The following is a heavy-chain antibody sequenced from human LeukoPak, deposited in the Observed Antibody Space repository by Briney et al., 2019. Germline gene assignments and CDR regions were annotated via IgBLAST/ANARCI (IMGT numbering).Heavy chain of an antibody. CDR1: GFIFSNAW. D-gene: IGHD3-16*01. CDR2: IKSKIDGGTT. Sequence: GRSLRLSCAASGFIFSNAWMIWVRQAPGKGLEWVGRIKSKIDGGTTDYAAPVKGRFTISRDDSKDTLYLQMNSLKTEDTAVYYCTTSMMTFGGVIAHWGQGTLVTVSS. CDR3: TTSMMTFGGVIAH. V-gene: IGHV3-15*01. J-gene: IGHJ5*02.